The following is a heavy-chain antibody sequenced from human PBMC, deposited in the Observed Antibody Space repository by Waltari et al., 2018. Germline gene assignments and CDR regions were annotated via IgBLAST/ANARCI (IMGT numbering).Heavy chain of an antibody. J-gene: IGHJ6*02. CDR3: AKVAPRTYRSPVPGRDYYYGMDV. CDR1: GFTFSRFW. Sequence: EVRLVESGGGLVQPGESLRLSCAASGFTFSRFWRPWVRTAPGKGLVWCERIDSDGASERYADSVKGRFTIARDNAKNTLYLQMKRLRVEDTAVYYCAKVAPRTYRSPVPGRDYYYGMDVWGQGTTVTVFS. V-gene: IGHV3-74*01. D-gene: IGHD6-13*01. CDR2: IDSDGASE.